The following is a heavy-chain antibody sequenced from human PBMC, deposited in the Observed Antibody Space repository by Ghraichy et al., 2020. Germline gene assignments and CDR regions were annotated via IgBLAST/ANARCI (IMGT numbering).Heavy chain of an antibody. CDR2: ISAYNGNT. CDR3: ARDSNMSRDCSNNDCYRDFFEY. D-gene: IGHD2-2*01. V-gene: IGHV1-18*04. CDR1: GYTFSSYG. Sequence: APVKVSCKASGYTFSSYGIGWVRQAPGQGLEWLGWISAYNGNTNYAQKFRARVTMTTDTSTSTAYMELGILRSDDTAVYYCARDSNMSRDCSNNDCYRDFFEYWGPGTLVTVST. J-gene: IGHJ4*01.